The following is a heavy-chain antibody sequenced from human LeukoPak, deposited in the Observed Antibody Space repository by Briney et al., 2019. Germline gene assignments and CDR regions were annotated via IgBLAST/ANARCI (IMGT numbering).Heavy chain of an antibody. V-gene: IGHV1-2*02. Sequence: RASVKVSCKASGYTFTGYYMHWVRQAPGQGLEWMGWINPNSGGTNYAQKFQGRVTMTRDTSISTAYMELSRLRSDDTAVYYCARVAMSGIGSDDFWGQGTLVTASS. CDR3: ARVAMSGIGSDDF. J-gene: IGHJ4*02. D-gene: IGHD1-26*01. CDR2: INPNSGGT. CDR1: GYTFTGYY.